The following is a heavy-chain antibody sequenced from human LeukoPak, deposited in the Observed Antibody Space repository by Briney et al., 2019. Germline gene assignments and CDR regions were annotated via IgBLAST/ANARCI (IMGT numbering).Heavy chain of an antibody. V-gene: IGHV5-10-1*01. CDR3: ARHYGPNCSGGSCYHTWFDP. CDR1: GYTFTSYW. Sequence: GESLQISCQGSGYTFTSYWLSWVRQLPGKGLEWMGRIDPSDSYTNYSPSFQGHVTISADKSISTAYLQWSSLKASDTAMYYCARHYGPNCSGGSCYHTWFDPWSQGTLVTVSS. J-gene: IGHJ5*02. D-gene: IGHD2-15*01. CDR2: IDPSDSYT.